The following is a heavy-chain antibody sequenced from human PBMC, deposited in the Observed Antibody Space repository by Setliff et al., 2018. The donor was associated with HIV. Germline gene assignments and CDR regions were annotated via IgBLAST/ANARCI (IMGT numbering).Heavy chain of an antibody. V-gene: IGHV3-7*01. CDR2: IKYDGSEK. CDR1: GFTFSSYW. D-gene: IGHD2-8*01. CDR3: ARSPIRMRYFDY. J-gene: IGHJ4*02. Sequence: HPGGSLRLSCAASGFTFSSYWMNWVRQAPGKGLEWVANIKYDGSEKYYVDSVKGRFTISRDNAKNSLHLQMNSLRAEDTSMYYCARSPIRMRYFDYWGQGALVTVSS.